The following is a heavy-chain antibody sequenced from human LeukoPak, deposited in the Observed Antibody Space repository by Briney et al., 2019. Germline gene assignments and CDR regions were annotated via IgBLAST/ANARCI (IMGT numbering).Heavy chain of an antibody. V-gene: IGHV3-9*03. CDR1: GFTFDDYA. D-gene: IGHD2-2*01. CDR3: AKGYCSSTSCRFDY. CDR2: ISWNSGSI. Sequence: GGSLRLSCAASGFTFDDYAMHWVRQAPGKGLEWVSGISWNSGSIGYADSVKGRFTISRDNAKNSLYLQMNSLRAEDMALYYCAKGYCSSTSCRFDYWGQGALVPSPQ. J-gene: IGHJ4*02.